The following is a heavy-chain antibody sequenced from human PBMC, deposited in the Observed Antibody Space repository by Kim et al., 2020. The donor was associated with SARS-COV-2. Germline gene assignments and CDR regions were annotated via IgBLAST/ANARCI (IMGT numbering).Heavy chain of an antibody. D-gene: IGHD2-15*01. Sequence: GGSLRLSCAASGFMFGNYDMSWVRQPPGKGLEWVSSITGTGHTTYQADSVKGRFTVSRDNSKNTLYLQMNSLRADDTAKYYCAKPHDDAAPDVLDVWGQGTMVIVSS. J-gene: IGHJ3*01. CDR2: ITGTGHTT. CDR1: GFMFGNYD. V-gene: IGHV3-23*01. CDR3: AKPHDDAAPDVLDV.